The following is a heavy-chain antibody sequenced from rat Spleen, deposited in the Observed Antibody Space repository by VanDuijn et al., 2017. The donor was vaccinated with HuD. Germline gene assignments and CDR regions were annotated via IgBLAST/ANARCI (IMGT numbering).Heavy chain of an antibody. CDR1: DYSITSNY. V-gene: IGHV3-1*01. CDR3: ARSDGVHYYLPFAD. J-gene: IGHJ3*01. D-gene: IGHD1-1*01. Sequence: EVQLQESGPGLVKPSQSLSLTCSVTDYSITSNYWGWIRKFPGNKMEWMGFITYSGTTTYNPSLKSRISITRDTSKNQFFLQVNSVSFEDTATYYCARSDGVHYYLPFADWGQGTLVTASS. CDR2: ITYSGTT.